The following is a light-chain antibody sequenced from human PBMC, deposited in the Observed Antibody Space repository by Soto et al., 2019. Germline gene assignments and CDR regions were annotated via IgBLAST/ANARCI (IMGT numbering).Light chain of an antibody. CDR3: SSFTTSSIWV. Sequence: QSALTQPACVSGSPGQSITISCTGTSSDVGIYNYVSWYQQHPGKAPKLMIYEVSKRPSGVSNRFSGSKSGSTASLSISGLQAEDEADYYCSSFTTSSIWVFGGGTKLTVL. CDR2: EVS. CDR1: SSDVGIYNY. J-gene: IGLJ3*02. V-gene: IGLV2-14*01.